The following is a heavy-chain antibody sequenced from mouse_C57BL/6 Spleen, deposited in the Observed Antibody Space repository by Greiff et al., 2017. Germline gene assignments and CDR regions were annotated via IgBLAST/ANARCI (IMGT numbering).Heavy chain of an antibody. V-gene: IGHV1-26*01. J-gene: IGHJ1*03. CDR3: ARGGNYYWYFDV. CDR2: INPNNGGT. Sequence: VQLKESGPELVKPGASVKISCKASGYTFTDYYMNWVKQSHGKSLEWIGEINPNNGGTSYNQKFKGKATLTVDKSSSTAYMELRSLTSEDSAVXYCARGGNYYWYFDVWGTGTTVTVSS. D-gene: IGHD2-1*01. CDR1: GYTFTDYY.